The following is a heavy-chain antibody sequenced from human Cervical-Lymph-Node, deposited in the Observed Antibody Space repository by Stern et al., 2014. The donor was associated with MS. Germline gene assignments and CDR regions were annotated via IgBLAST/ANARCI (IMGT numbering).Heavy chain of an antibody. CDR1: GFTFSSYA. CDR2: ISGSCGST. J-gene: IGHJ4*02. CDR3: ANNIVATQDFDY. Sequence: EVHLVESGGGLVQPGGSLRLSCAASGFTFSSYAMSWVRQAPGKGLEWVSAISGSCGSTYYADSVKGRFTISRDNSKNTLYLQMNSLRAEDTAVYYCANNIVATQDFDYWGQGTLVTVSS. V-gene: IGHV3-23*04. D-gene: IGHD5-12*01.